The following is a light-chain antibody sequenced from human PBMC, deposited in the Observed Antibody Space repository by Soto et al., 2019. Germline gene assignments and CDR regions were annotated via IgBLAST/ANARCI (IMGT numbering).Light chain of an antibody. V-gene: IGLV6-57*02. CDR1: SGSIASNY. Sequence: NFMLTQPHSVSESPGKTVIISCTGSSGSIASNYVQWYQQRPGSAPTTVIYENNQRPSGVPDRFSGSIDSSSNSASLTIYGLPTEDEDHYYCQSYGRTTQVFGAGTKVTV. CDR3: QSYGRTTQV. CDR2: ENN. J-gene: IGLJ3*02.